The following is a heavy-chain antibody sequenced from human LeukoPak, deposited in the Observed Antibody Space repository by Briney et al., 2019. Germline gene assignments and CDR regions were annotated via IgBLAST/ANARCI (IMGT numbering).Heavy chain of an antibody. CDR1: GFTFDTFA. J-gene: IGHJ4*02. CDR3: ARELFDFDY. D-gene: IGHD3-10*01. CDR2: ITGSGGST. Sequence: GGSLRLSCAPSGFTFDTFAMTWVRQAPGKGLEWVSEITGSGGSTYYADSVKGRFTISRDNSKNTLYLQMNSLRAEDTAIYYCARELFDFDYWGQGTLVTVSS. V-gene: IGHV3-23*01.